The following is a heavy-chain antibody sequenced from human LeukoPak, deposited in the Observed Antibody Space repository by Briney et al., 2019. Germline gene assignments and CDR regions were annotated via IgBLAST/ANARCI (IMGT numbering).Heavy chain of an antibody. CDR2: IYFSGST. J-gene: IGHJ5*02. D-gene: IGHD2-2*02. V-gene: IGHV4-59*01. Sequence: SETLSLTCTVSAGSISSYYWSWIRQPPGKGLEWIGYIYFSGSTNSNPSLKSRVTISVDTSKNQFSLKLSSVTAADTAVYYCARRGGYCSSTSCYTGWFDPWGQGTLVTVSS. CDR1: AGSISSYY. CDR3: ARRGGYCSSTSCYTGWFDP.